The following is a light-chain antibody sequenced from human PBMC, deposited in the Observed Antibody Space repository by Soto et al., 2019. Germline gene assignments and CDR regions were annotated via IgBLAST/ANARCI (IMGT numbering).Light chain of an antibody. CDR3: QQLYTYPLT. J-gene: IGKJ4*01. V-gene: IGKV1-9*01. Sequence: DIQLTQSPSFLSASVGDRVTVTCRASQDINSYLAWYQQKPGKAPKLLIYTASTLQSGVPSRFSGSGSGTEFTLTITSLQPEDFAAYYCQQLYTYPLTFGGGTKVEIK. CDR2: TAS. CDR1: QDINSY.